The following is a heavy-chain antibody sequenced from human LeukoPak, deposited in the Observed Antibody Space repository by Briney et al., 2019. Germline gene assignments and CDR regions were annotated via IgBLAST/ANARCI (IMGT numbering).Heavy chain of an antibody. CDR3: ARDVIAVAGEYFDY. CDR2: ISYDGSNK. D-gene: IGHD6-19*01. V-gene: IGHV3-30*03. CDR1: GFTFSSSG. J-gene: IGHJ4*02. Sequence: GGSLRLSCAASGFTFSSSGMHWVRQAPGKGLEWVAVISYDGSNKYYADSVKGRFTISRDNSKNTLYLQMNSLRAEDTAVYYCARDVIAVAGEYFDYWGQGTLVTVSS.